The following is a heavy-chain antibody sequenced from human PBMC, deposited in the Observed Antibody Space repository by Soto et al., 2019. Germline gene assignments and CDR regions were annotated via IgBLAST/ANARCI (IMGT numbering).Heavy chain of an antibody. D-gene: IGHD3-10*01. Sequence: PSETLSLTCAVSSGSISSSNWWSWVRQPPGKGLEWIGEIYHSGSTNYNPSLKSRVTISVDKSKNQFSLKLSSVTAADTAVYYCARGGLRGVIHSNQYANAFDIWGQGTMVTVSS. CDR3: ARGGLRGVIHSNQYANAFDI. J-gene: IGHJ3*02. CDR1: SGSISSSNW. CDR2: IYHSGST. V-gene: IGHV4-4*02.